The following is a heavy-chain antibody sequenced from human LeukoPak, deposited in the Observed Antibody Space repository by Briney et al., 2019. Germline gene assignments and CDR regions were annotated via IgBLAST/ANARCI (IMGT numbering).Heavy chain of an antibody. D-gene: IGHD3-3*01. CDR3: ADYGVSGVRNNFY. CDR2: ISVASNT. V-gene: IGHV3-53*01. J-gene: IGHJ4*02. CDR1: GGSISSYY. Sequence: ETLSLTCTVSGGSISSYYWSWVRQAPGKGLEWVSTISVASNTFYADSVKGRFTISRDNSRNTVYLQMTSLRADDTAVYYCADYGVSGVRNNFYWGQGTLVTVSS.